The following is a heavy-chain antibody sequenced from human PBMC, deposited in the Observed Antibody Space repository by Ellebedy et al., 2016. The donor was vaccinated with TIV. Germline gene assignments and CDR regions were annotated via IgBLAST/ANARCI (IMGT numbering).Heavy chain of an antibody. CDR3: ARDTVSGSWSAFDY. CDR1: GGSISVHY. J-gene: IGHJ4*02. V-gene: IGHV4-4*07. D-gene: IGHD6-13*01. CDR2: IYPSGTT. Sequence: MPSETLSLTCTVSGGSISVHYWSCIWHPAGKGLEWIGRIYPSGTTNYNPSLQTRVTMSLDTSKNQRYLKVTSVTAADTAVYYCARDTVSGSWSAFDYWGQGTLVTVSS.